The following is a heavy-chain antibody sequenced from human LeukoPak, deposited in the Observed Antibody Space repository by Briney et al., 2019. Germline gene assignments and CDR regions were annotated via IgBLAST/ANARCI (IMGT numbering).Heavy chain of an antibody. CDR3: ARSNQADDY. CDR1: GFTFSSYW. V-gene: IGHV3-74*01. J-gene: IGHJ4*02. CDR2: INPGGSST. D-gene: IGHD1-14*01. Sequence: PGGSLRLSCAASGFTFSSYWMHWVRQVPGKGLVWVSRINPGGSSTAYADSVEGRFTISRDNAKNTLYLQMDSLRAEDTAIYYCARSNQADDYWGQGTLVTVSS.